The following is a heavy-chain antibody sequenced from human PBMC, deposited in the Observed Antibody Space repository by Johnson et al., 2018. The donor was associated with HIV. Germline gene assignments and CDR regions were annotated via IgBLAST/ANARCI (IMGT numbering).Heavy chain of an antibody. D-gene: IGHD6-13*01. CDR1: GFSFDDYG. Sequence: VQLVESGGGLVQPGGSLRLSCAASGFSFDDYGMSWVRQVPWKGLEWVSGINWNGGNIGYVDSVKGRFTISSDNAKNSLYLQMNSLRSDDTAVYFCARDQAYRGRWSFSFDIWGQGTMVIVSS. CDR2: INWNGGNI. J-gene: IGHJ3*02. V-gene: IGHV3-20*04. CDR3: ARDQAYRGRWSFSFDI.